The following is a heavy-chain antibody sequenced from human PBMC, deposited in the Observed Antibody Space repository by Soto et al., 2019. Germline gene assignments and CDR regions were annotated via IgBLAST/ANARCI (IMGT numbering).Heavy chain of an antibody. CDR3: ARVGPEYYDFWSGQVADAFDI. D-gene: IGHD3-3*01. CDR2: ISSSGSTI. J-gene: IGHJ3*02. V-gene: IGHV3-11*01. Sequence: GGSLRLSCAASGFTFSDYYMSWIRQAPGKGLEWVSYISSSGSTIYYADSVKGRFTISRDNAKNSLYLQMNSLRAEDTAVYYCARVGPEYYDFWSGQVADAFDIWGQGTMVTVSS. CDR1: GFTFSDYY.